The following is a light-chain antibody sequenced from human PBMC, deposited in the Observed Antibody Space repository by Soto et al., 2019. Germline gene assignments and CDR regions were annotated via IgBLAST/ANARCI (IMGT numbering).Light chain of an antibody. Sequence: EIVLTQSPGTLSLSPGERATLSCRASQSVSSSYLAWYQHKRGQAPRLLIYGASSRATGIPDRFSGSGSGTDFTLTISRLEPEDFAVYFCQQYGSSPVTFGPGTTEDIK. J-gene: IGKJ3*01. CDR2: GAS. CDR3: QQYGSSPVT. CDR1: QSVSSSY. V-gene: IGKV3-20*01.